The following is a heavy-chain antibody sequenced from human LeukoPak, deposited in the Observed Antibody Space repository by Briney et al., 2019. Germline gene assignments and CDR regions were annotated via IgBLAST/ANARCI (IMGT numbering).Heavy chain of an antibody. J-gene: IGHJ4*02. CDR1: GFTFSSYG. CDR3: AKREFKLPGPDY. CDR2: ISYDGSNK. V-gene: IGHV3-30*18. D-gene: IGHD3-10*01. Sequence: HPGGSLRLSCAASGFTFSSYGMHWVRQAPGKGLEWVAVISYDGSNKYYADSVKGRFTISRDNSKNTLYLQMNSLRAEDTAVYYCAKREFKLPGPDYWGQGTLVTVSS.